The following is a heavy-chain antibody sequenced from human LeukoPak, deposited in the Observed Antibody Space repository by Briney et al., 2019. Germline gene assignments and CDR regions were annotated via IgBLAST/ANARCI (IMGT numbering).Heavy chain of an antibody. CDR3: AREPVGSSY. V-gene: IGHV3-7*01. D-gene: IGHD3-10*01. CDR2: IKQDGSEK. CDR1: GFTFSSYW. Sequence: PGGSLRLSCAASGFTFSSYWMRWVRQAPGKGLEWVANIKQDGSEKYYVESVKGRFTISRDNAKNSMYLQMNSLRAGDTAVYYCAREPVGSSYWGHETLLTVSS. J-gene: IGHJ4*01.